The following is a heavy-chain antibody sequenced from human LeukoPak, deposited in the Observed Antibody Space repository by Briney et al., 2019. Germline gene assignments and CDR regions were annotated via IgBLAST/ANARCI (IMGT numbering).Heavy chain of an antibody. V-gene: IGHV4-59*08. J-gene: IGHJ4*02. CDR3: ARHHSSSWYSPIGM. D-gene: IGHD6-13*01. Sequence: PSETLSLTCAVYGGSFSGYYWSWIRQPPGKGLEWIGNIYYSGSTNHNHSLKSRVTISVDTSKNQFSLKLSSVTAADTAVYYCARHHSSSWYSPIGMWGQGTLVTVSS. CDR2: IYYSGST. CDR1: GGSFSGYY.